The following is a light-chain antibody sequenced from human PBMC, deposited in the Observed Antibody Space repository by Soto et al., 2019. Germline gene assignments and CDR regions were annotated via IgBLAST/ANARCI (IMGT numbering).Light chain of an antibody. CDR2: DVN. CDR1: SSDVGGYDY. CDR3: CSYAGSYTYL. J-gene: IGLJ1*01. V-gene: IGLV2-11*01. Sequence: QSALTQPRSVSGSPGQSVTISCTGTSSDVGGYDYVSWYQQQPGKAPKLMIYDVNKRPSGVPDRFSGSKSGNTASLTVSGLRAEDEADYYCCSYAGSYTYLFGTGTKLTVL.